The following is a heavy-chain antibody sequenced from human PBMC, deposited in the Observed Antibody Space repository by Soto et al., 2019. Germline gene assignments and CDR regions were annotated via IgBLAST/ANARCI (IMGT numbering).Heavy chain of an antibody. V-gene: IGHV4-31*11. J-gene: IGHJ5*02. CDR1: GDSIGTDGYY. CDR2: MYYSGST. Sequence: QVQLRESGPGLVKPSHTLSLTCAVSGDSIGTDGYYWSWIRQVPGKGLEWIGHMYYSGSTSYNPSLKSRVTISGDTSKNQFSLSLTSVTAADTAVYFCARGGVLRFLKWFPGGWLDPWGQGTLVSVSS. CDR3: ARGGVLRFLKWFPGGWLDP. D-gene: IGHD3-3*01.